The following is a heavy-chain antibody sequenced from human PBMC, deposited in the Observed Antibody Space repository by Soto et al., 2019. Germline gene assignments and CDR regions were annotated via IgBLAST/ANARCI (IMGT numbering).Heavy chain of an antibody. CDR3: ARGDYGGNSDYYYGMDV. CDR2: IYYSGST. J-gene: IGHJ6*02. V-gene: IGHV4-31*02. D-gene: IGHD4-17*01. Sequence: DLEWIGYIYYSGSTYYNPSLKSRVTISVDTSKNQFSLKLSSVTAADTAVYYCARGDYGGNSDYYYGMDVWGQGTTVTVSS.